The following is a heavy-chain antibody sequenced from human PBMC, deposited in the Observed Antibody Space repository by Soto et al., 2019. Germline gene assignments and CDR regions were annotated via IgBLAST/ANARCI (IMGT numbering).Heavy chain of an antibody. Sequence: GGSLRLSCAASGFTFSSYAMSWVRQAPGKGLEWVSAISGSGGSTYYADSVKGRFTISRDNSKNTLYLQMNSLRAEDTAVYYCAKEATYYYDSSGYEFDYWGQGTLVTVSS. D-gene: IGHD3-22*01. J-gene: IGHJ4*02. CDR2: ISGSGGST. CDR1: GFTFSSYA. CDR3: AKEATYYYDSSGYEFDY. V-gene: IGHV3-23*01.